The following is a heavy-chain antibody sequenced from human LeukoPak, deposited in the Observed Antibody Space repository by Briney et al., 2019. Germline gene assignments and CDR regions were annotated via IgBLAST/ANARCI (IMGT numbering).Heavy chain of an antibody. CDR1: GGSISSSGYY. CDR3: ASHGNSPLVR. J-gene: IGHJ4*02. CDR2: IYYSGST. Sequence: SETLSLTCTVSGGSISSSGYYWGWIRQPPGKGLEWIGSIYYSGSTYYNPSLKSRVTISVDTSKNQFSLKLSPVTAADTAVYYCASHGNSPLVRWGQGTLVTVSS. V-gene: IGHV4-39*07. D-gene: IGHD4-23*01.